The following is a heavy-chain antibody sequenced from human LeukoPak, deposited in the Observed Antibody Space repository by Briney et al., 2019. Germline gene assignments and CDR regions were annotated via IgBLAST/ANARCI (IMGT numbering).Heavy chain of an antibody. CDR3: ASDSSSWGMDV. V-gene: IGHV3-30*04. CDR2: ISYDGSNK. J-gene: IGHJ6*02. Sequence: GRSLRLSCAASGFTFRSYAMHWVRQAPGKGLEWVAVISYDGSNKYYADSVKGRFTISRDNSKNTLYLQMNSLRAEDTAVYYCASDSSSWGMDVWGQGTTVTVSS. CDR1: GFTFRSYA. D-gene: IGHD6-13*01.